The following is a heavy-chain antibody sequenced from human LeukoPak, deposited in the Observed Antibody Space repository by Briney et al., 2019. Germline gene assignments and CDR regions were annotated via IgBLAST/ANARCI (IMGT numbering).Heavy chain of an antibody. CDR3: ARLEGPAGDSNFDY. D-gene: IGHD2-2*01. Sequence: ASVKVSCTASGGTFSSYAISWVRQAPGQGLEWMGGIIPIFGTANYAQKFQGRVTITADESTSTAYMELSSLRSEDTAVYYCARLEGPAGDSNFDYWGQGTLVTVSS. CDR2: IIPIFGTA. J-gene: IGHJ4*02. CDR1: GGTFSSYA. V-gene: IGHV1-69*13.